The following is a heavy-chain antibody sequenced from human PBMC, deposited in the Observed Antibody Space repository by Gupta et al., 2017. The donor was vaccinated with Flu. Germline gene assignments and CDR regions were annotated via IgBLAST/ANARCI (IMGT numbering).Heavy chain of an antibody. D-gene: IGHD6-19*01. CDR1: GGSLSRRSYY. Sequence: QLQLQESGPGLVKPSETLSLTCTVSGGSLSRRSYYWGWTRQHPGKELEWSGSSYYSGSTCYNRSLRSRVTISVDTSKNQFSLKLSSVTAADTAVYYCARDVSPYSSGWDTAPRLRNPKNWFDPWGQGTLVTVSS. V-gene: IGHV4-39*02. CDR2: SYYSGST. J-gene: IGHJ5*02. CDR3: ARDVSPYSSGWDTAPRLRNPKNWFDP.